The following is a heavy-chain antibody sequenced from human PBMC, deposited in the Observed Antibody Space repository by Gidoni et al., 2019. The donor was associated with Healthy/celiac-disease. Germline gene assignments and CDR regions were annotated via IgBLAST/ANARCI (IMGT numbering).Heavy chain of an antibody. CDR1: GGSISMYY. CDR2: SYYSGST. Sequence: QVQLQETGPGLVTPSETLSLTCTVSGGSISMYYWSWIRQPPGKGLEWIGYSYYSGSTNYNPSRKSRVTISVDTSKNQFSLKLSSVTAADTAVYYCARQRYYYYGMDVWGQGTTVTVSS. J-gene: IGHJ6*02. D-gene: IGHD6-25*01. V-gene: IGHV4-59*01. CDR3: ARQRYYYYGMDV.